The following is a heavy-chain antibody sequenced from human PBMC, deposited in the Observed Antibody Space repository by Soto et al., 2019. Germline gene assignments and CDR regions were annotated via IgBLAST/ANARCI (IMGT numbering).Heavy chain of an antibody. Sequence: QVQLVQSGAEVEKPGASVKVSCQTAGYIFTNYGITWVRQAPGQGLEYMGWVSTYSAETHYAQKFQDRVTMTTDTSTRTAYMDLRSLTSDDTAIYYCARHWGAQMHTITAFWGQGTLITVSA. J-gene: IGHJ4*02. CDR1: GYIFTNYG. V-gene: IGHV1-18*01. CDR2: VSTYSAET. CDR3: ARHWGAQMHTITAF. D-gene: IGHD7-27*01.